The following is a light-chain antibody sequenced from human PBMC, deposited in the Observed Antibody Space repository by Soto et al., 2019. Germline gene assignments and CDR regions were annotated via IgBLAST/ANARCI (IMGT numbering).Light chain of an antibody. CDR1: QSVNFY. V-gene: IGKV3-11*01. J-gene: IGKJ5*01. CDR3: QQRSNWPL. CDR2: DAS. Sequence: EIVLTQSPATLSLSPGERATLSCRASQSVNFYLAWYQQTPGQAPRLLISDASNRATGIPARFSGSGSGTDFTLTISSLEPEDFAVYYCQQRSNWPLFGQGTRLEI.